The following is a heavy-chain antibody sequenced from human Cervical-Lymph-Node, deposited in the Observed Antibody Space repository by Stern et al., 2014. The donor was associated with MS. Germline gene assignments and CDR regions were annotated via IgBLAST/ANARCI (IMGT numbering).Heavy chain of an antibody. V-gene: IGHV3-30*18. Sequence: QVQLVQSGGGVVQPGRSLRLSCAASGFTFSSYGMHWVRQAPGKGLEWVAVISYDGSNKYYADSVKGRFTISRDNSKNTLYLQMNSLRAEDTAVYYCAKEGGYSGYDPYYYDSSGYYYFDYWGQGTLVTVSS. CDR3: AKEGGYSGYDPYYYDSSGYYYFDY. CDR1: GFTFSSYG. J-gene: IGHJ4*02. D-gene: IGHD3-22*01. CDR2: ISYDGSNK.